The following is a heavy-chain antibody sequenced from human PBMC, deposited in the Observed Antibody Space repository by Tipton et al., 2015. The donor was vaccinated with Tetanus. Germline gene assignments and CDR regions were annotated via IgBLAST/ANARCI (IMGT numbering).Heavy chain of an antibody. D-gene: IGHD6-19*01. J-gene: IGHJ4*02. V-gene: IGHV3-33*01. CDR3: VRDGGSSGWLAY. Sequence: SLRLSCVASGFSFSSYGMHWVRQAPGKGLEWLAVIWNDGSYTYHADSVKGRFSISRDNAKNTLYLQMNSLRVEDTAVYYCVRDGGSSGWLAYWGQGTLVTVSS. CDR1: GFSFSSYG. CDR2: IWNDGSYT.